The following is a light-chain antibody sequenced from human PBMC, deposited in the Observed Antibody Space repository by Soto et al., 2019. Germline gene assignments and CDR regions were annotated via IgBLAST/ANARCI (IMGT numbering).Light chain of an antibody. CDR3: CSYAHSSTVV. Sequence: QAVVTQPASVSGSPGQSITISCTGTSSDVGSYNLVSWYQHHPGTAPKLMIYEGTKRPSGVSNRFSGSKSGNTASLTISGLQAEDEADYYCCSYAHSSTVVFGGGTKLTVL. CDR2: EGT. V-gene: IGLV2-23*01. CDR1: SSDVGSYNL. J-gene: IGLJ2*01.